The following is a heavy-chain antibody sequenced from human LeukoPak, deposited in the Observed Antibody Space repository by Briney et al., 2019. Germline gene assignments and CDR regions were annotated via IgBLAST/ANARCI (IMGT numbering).Heavy chain of an antibody. CDR1: GFRFNTYW. V-gene: IGHV3-7*01. CDR2: IKQDGNEK. Sequence: PGGSLRLSCAASGFRFNTYWMSWVRQAPGKGLEWVSNIKQDGNEKYYADSVKGRFTISRDNGKNSLDLQRNSLRADDTAVYYCARDTLGEGEDANYAVYYFDYWGQGTVVTVSS. CDR3: ARDTLGEGEDANYAVYYFDY. D-gene: IGHD4/OR15-4a*01. J-gene: IGHJ4*02.